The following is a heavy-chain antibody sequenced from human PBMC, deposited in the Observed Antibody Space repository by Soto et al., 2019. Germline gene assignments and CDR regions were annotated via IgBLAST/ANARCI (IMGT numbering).Heavy chain of an antibody. D-gene: IGHD3-16*01. Sequence: QVHLVQSGAEVKKPGASVRVSCKASGYSFSDHYIHWVRQAPGQGLDWMGVINPDGGSTSYSQRFQGSVTVTADTSTTTIYLDLTGLTSDDTAVYYCDRDPRSRNYVGFCDSWGQGTLVTVSA. CDR1: GYSFSDHY. CDR3: DRDPRSRNYVGFCDS. J-gene: IGHJ5*01. V-gene: IGHV1-46*03. CDR2: INPDGGST.